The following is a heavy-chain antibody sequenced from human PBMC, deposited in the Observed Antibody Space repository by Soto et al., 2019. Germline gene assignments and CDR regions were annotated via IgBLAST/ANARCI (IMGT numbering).Heavy chain of an antibody. J-gene: IGHJ6*02. CDR2: IWYDGSNK. D-gene: IGHD3-9*01. V-gene: IGHV3-33*01. CDR1: GFTFDSDG. Sequence: QVQLVESGGGVVQPGRSLRLSCAASGFTFDSDGMHWVRQAPGKGLEWVAVIWYDGSNKYYADSVKGRFTISRDNSKNTLYLQMKSLRAEDTAVYFCAREEGGRYVDWLMFYGMAVWGQGTTVTVS. CDR3: AREEGGRYVDWLMFYGMAV.